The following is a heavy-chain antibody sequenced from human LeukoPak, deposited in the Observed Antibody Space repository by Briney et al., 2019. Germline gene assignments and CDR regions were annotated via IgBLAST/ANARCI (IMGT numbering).Heavy chain of an antibody. Sequence: APVKVSCTASGYTFTLYYMHWVRQAPGQGLEGMGWINPNSGGTNYAQKFQGRVTMTRDTSISTAYMELSRLRSDDTAVYYCARAILPSIAARPGYYYGMDVWGQGTTVTVSS. V-gene: IGHV1-2*02. D-gene: IGHD6-6*01. CDR2: INPNSGGT. J-gene: IGHJ6*02. CDR1: GYTFTLYY. CDR3: ARAILPSIAARPGYYYGMDV.